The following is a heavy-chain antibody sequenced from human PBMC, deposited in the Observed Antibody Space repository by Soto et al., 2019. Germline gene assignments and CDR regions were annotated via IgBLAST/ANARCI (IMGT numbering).Heavy chain of an antibody. CDR3: TASSWTGAGLDF. J-gene: IGHJ4*01. CDR1: ENTFSTYL. V-gene: IGHV1-3*01. CDR2: HNGYNGQT. D-gene: IGHD6-13*01. Sequence: ASVKVSCKASENTFSTYLVHWVRQVHGQGLEWMGWHNGYNGQTEYSQKFQGRVTITRDTSAKTAYMELSSLTSDDTAVYYCTASSWTGAGLDFWGQGTPVTVSS.